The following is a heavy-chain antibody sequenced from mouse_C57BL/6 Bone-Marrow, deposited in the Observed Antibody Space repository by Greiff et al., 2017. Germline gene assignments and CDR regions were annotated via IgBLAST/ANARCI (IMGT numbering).Heavy chain of an antibody. J-gene: IGHJ3*01. CDR2: IHPRSGNT. CDR1: GYTFTSYG. V-gene: IGHV1-81*01. D-gene: IGHD2-12*01. CDR3: AGLRLAY. Sequence: VQLKESGAELARPGASVKLSCKASGYTFTSYGISWVKQRTGQGLEWIGEIHPRSGNTYYNEKFKGKATLTADKSSSTAYMELRSLTSEDAAVYFCAGLRLAYWGQGTLVTVSA.